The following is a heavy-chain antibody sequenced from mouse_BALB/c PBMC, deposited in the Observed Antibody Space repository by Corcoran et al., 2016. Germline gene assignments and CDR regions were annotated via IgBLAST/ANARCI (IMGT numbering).Heavy chain of an antibody. D-gene: IGHD1-1*01. J-gene: IGHJ2*01. V-gene: IGHV14-3*02. CDR1: GFNIKDTY. CDR2: INPANGNA. Sequence: EVQLQQSGAELVKPGASVKLSCTASGFNIKDTYMHWVKQRPEQGLEWIGRINPANGNAKYDPKFQGKATITADTSSNTAYLQLSSLTSEDTAVYYCARGTTVVFGYWGQGTTLTVSS. CDR3: ARGTTVVFGY.